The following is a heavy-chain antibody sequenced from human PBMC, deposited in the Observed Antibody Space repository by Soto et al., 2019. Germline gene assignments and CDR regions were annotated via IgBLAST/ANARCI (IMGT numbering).Heavy chain of an antibody. J-gene: IGHJ4*02. CDR3: AKARGSSWYDFDY. Sequence: GGSLRLSCAASGFTFSSHAMSWVRQAPGKGLEWVSATSGPGGSTYYADSVKGRFTISRDNSKNTLYLQMNSLRAEDTAVYYCAKARGSSWYDFDYWGQGTLVTVSS. CDR2: TSGPGGST. CDR1: GFTFSSHA. D-gene: IGHD6-13*01. V-gene: IGHV3-23*01.